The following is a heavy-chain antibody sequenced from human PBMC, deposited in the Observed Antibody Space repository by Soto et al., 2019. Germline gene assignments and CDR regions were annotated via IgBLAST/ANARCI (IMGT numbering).Heavy chain of an antibody. D-gene: IGHD5-18*01. CDR3: ATGYSYPWVT. V-gene: IGHV3-11*01. CDR2: IGNLGVTI. Sequence: GGSLRLSCAASGLTINDYYMTWIRQAPGKGLECVSHIGNLGVTIYYADSVKGRFTISRDNAKNSLFLQLNSLRAEDTAVYYCATGYSYPWVTWGQGTLVTVSS. J-gene: IGHJ4*02. CDR1: GLTINDYY.